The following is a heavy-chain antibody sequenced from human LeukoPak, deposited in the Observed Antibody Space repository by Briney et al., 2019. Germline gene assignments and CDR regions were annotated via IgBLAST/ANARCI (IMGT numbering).Heavy chain of an antibody. CDR3: ARDLSEYGWFGELYY. CDR2: ISSLSGTI. J-gene: IGHJ4*02. Sequence: GGSLRLSCAASGFTFSSYSMNWVRQAPGEGLEWVSYISSLSGTIYYADSVKGRFTISRDNAKHTLYLQMNSLRPEDTAVYFCARDLSEYGWFGELYYWGQGTLVTVSS. D-gene: IGHD3-10*01. CDR1: GFTFSSYS. V-gene: IGHV3-48*04.